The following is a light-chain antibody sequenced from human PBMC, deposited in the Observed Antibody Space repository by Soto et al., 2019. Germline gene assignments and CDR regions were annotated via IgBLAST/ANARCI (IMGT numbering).Light chain of an antibody. V-gene: IGKV3-20*01. CDR2: GAS. CDR3: QYYSSSLSIT. Sequence: EIVLTQSPGILSLSPGERATLSCRASQSVRSTYLAWYQQKPGQAPRLLIHGASSRATGIPDRFSGSGSGTDFTLTISRLEPEDFAVYYCQYYSSSLSITFGQGTRLDTK. J-gene: IGKJ5*01. CDR1: QSVRSTY.